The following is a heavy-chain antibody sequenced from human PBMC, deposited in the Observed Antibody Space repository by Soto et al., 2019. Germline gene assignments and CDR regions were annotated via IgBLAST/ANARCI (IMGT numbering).Heavy chain of an antibody. V-gene: IGHV4-34*01. D-gene: IGHD4-17*01. J-gene: IGHJ4*02. Sequence: NPSETLSLTCAVYGGSFSGYYWSWIRQPPGKGLEWIGEINHSGSTNYNPSLKSRVTISVDTSKNQFSLQLRSVTPGDTAVYYCAGGTDYPDYWGQGTLVTVSS. CDR1: GGSFSGYY. CDR3: AGGTDYPDY. CDR2: INHSGST.